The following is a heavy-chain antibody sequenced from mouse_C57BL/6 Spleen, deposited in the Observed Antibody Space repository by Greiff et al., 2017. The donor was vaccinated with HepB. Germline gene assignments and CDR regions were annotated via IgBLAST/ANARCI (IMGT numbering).Heavy chain of an antibody. CDR1: GFSLTSYG. Sequence: VQLQQSGPGLVQPSQSLSITCTVSGFSLTSYGVHWVRQSPGKGLEWLGVIWRGGSTDYNAAFMSRLSITKDNSKSQVFFKMNSLQADDTAIYYFAKKFGGRGDYFDYWGQGTTLTVSS. CDR2: IWRGGST. V-gene: IGHV2-5*01. D-gene: IGHD1-1*02. CDR3: AKKFGGRGDYFDY. J-gene: IGHJ2*01.